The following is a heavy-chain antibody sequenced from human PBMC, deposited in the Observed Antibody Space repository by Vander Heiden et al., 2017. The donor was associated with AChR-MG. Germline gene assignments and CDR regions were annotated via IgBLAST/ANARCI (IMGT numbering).Heavy chain of an antibody. V-gene: IGHV4-30-2*01. D-gene: IGHD3-10*01. CDR3: ARSGGSGNRKAFDI. CDR2: IYHSGST. J-gene: IGHJ3*02. CDR1: GGSISSGGYS. Sequence: QLQLQESGSGLVKPSQTLSLTCAGSGGSISSGGYSWSWIRQPPGKGLGWIGYIYHSGSTYYNPSLKSRVTISVDRSKNQFSLKLSSVTAADTAVYYCARSGGSGNRKAFDIWGQGTMVTVSS.